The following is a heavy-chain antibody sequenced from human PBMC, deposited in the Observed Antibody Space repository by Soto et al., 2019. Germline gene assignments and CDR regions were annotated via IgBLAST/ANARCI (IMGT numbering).Heavy chain of an antibody. CDR1: GYTFTTFG. Sequence: ASVKVSCKASGYTFTTFGISWVRQAPGQGLEWVGWISANNGNTKYSQKFQGRVSLTTETSASTAYMELRSLRSDDTAVYYCARGHIVVVPAATGWFDPWGQGTLVTVS. D-gene: IGHD2-2*01. CDR3: ARGHIVVVPAATGWFDP. V-gene: IGHV1-18*01. J-gene: IGHJ5*02. CDR2: ISANNGNT.